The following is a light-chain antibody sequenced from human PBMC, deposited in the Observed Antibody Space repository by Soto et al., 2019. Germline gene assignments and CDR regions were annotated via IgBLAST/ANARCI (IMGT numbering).Light chain of an antibody. CDR3: QQYHNWPPWT. V-gene: IGKV3-15*01. CDR1: QSISNN. Sequence: EIVMTQSPVTLSVSPGERATLSCRASQSISNNLAWYQQKPGQAPRLLLYGASTRADGIPARFSGSGSGTEFTLTISSLQSEDFAVYYCQQYHNWPPWTFGQGTKVEIK. CDR2: GAS. J-gene: IGKJ1*01.